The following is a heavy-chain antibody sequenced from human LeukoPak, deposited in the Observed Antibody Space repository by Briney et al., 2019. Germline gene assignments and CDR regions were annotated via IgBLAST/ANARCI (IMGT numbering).Heavy chain of an antibody. J-gene: IGHJ6*03. Sequence: PGGSLRLSCAASGFIFSGHGMHWVRQAPGKGLEWVAFIRYDGSDKYYADSVKGRFTISRDNSENTLYLQMSSLRPEDTAVYYCAKDSYYCSDNYPQYYYYMDVWGKGTTVTVSS. CDR1: GFIFSGHG. CDR3: AKDSYYCSDNYPQYYYYMDV. D-gene: IGHD4/OR15-4a*01. V-gene: IGHV3-30*02. CDR2: IRYDGSDK.